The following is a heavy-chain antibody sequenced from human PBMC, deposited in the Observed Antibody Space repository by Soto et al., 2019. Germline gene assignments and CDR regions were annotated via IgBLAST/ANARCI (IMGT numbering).Heavy chain of an antibody. Sequence: QVQLVQSGAEVKKPGSSVNVSCKASGGTFSSYAISWVRQAPGQGLEWMGGIIPIFGTANYAQKFQGRVTITADESTSTAYMELSSLRAEDTAVYYCARGEVVNAMARSNYYYYGMDVWGQGTTVTVSS. CDR2: IIPIFGTA. V-gene: IGHV1-69*01. J-gene: IGHJ6*02. D-gene: IGHD2-21*01. CDR3: ARGEVVNAMARSNYYYYGMDV. CDR1: GGTFSSYA.